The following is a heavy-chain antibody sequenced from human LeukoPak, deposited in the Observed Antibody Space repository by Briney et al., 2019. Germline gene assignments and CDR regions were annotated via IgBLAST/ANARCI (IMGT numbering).Heavy chain of an antibody. Sequence: PSQTLSLTCTVSGASISSGDFYWSWLRQHPGKGLEWIGEIYHSGSTNYNPSLKSRVTISVDKSKNQFSLKLSSVTAADTAVYYCARNIDWFGEPGDYFDYWGQGTLVTVSS. V-gene: IGHV4-31*03. J-gene: IGHJ4*02. CDR3: ARNIDWFGEPGDYFDY. CDR1: GASISSGDFY. D-gene: IGHD3-10*01. CDR2: IYHSGST.